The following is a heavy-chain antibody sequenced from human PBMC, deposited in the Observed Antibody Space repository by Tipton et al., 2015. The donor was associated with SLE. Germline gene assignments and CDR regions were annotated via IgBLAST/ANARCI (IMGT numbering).Heavy chain of an antibody. Sequence: TLSLTCTASGGSISSGGYYWSWILEHPGKGREWIGYIYYSGSTYYNPSRKSRVTISVDTSKNQFSLKLSSVTAADTAVYYCAGDYGGNWFDPWGQGTLVTVSS. V-gene: IGHV4-31*03. D-gene: IGHD4-23*01. J-gene: IGHJ5*02. CDR2: IYYSGST. CDR1: GGSISSGGYY. CDR3: AGDYGGNWFDP.